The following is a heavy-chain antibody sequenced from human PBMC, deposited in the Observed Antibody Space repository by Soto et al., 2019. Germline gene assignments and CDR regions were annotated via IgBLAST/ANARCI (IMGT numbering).Heavy chain of an antibody. J-gene: IGHJ6*02. CDR1: GYTLTELS. CDR2: FDPEDGET. D-gene: IGHD2-15*01. Sequence: QVQLVQSGAEVKKPGASVKVSCKVSGYTLTELSMHWVRQAPGKGLEWMGGFDPEDGETIYAQKFQGRATMTEDTSTDTAYMELSSLRSEDTAVYYCATGLRRYCSGGSCTRRYYYYYYGMDVWGQGTTVTVSS. CDR3: ATGLRRYCSGGSCTRRYYYYYYGMDV. V-gene: IGHV1-24*01.